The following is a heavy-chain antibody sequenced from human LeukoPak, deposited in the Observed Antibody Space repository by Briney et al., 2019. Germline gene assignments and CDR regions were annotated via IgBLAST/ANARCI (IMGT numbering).Heavy chain of an antibody. CDR3: VRVVTTSIGWYHLAN. V-gene: IGHV3-72*01. Sequence: GGSLRLSCAASGFAITDHHMDWVRQAPGKGMEWVGRSQTTKPNSCTTEYAASVKGRFTISRDDSKNSLYLQLNSLKTEDTAVYYCVRVVTTSIGWYHLANWGQGTLVTVSS. D-gene: IGHD6-13*01. CDR2: SQTTKPNSCTT. CDR1: GFAITDHH. J-gene: IGHJ4*02.